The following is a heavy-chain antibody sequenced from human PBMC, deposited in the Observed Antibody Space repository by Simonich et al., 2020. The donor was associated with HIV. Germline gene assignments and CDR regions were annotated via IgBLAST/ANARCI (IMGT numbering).Heavy chain of an antibody. J-gene: IGHJ6*03. CDR2: INHSGNT. CDR1: GGSFSNYY. CDR3: AAGNGLLRFWEWDGTYMDV. V-gene: IGHV4-34*01. Sequence: QVQLQQWGAGLLKPSETLSLTCAVYGGSFSNYYWTWIRQPPGKGLEWIGEINHSGNTNYNVSLKSRVTISADTSKNQFSLKLSAVTAADTAVYYWAAGNGLLRFWEWDGTYMDVWGKGTTVTVSS. D-gene: IGHD3-3*01.